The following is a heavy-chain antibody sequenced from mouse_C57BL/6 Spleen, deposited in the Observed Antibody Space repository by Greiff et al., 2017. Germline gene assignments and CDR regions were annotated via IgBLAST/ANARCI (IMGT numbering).Heavy chain of an antibody. D-gene: IGHD2-3*01. CDR1: GFSLTSYG. V-gene: IGHV2-5*01. Sequence: VQLVESGPGLVQPSQSLSITCTVSGFSLTSYGVHWVRQSPGKGLEWLGVIWRGGSTDYNAAFMSRLSITKDNSKSQVFFKMNSLQADDTAIYYCAKNRGDGQKGAMDYWGQGTSVTVSS. CDR3: AKNRGDGQKGAMDY. CDR2: IWRGGST. J-gene: IGHJ4*01.